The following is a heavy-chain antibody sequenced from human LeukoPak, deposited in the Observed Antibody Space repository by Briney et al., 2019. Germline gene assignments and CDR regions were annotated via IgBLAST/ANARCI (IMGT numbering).Heavy chain of an antibody. V-gene: IGHV7-4-1*02. CDR3: AGKIAWWALDI. J-gene: IGHJ3*02. Sequence: GASVKVSCKASGYTFTSYAMNWVRQAPGQGLGWVGWINTNTGNPTYAQGFTGRVVVSLDTSVSTAYLQISSLKAEDTAVYYCAGKIAWWALDIWGQGTMVTVSS. CDR2: INTNTGNP. D-gene: IGHD2-8*02. CDR1: GYTFTSYA.